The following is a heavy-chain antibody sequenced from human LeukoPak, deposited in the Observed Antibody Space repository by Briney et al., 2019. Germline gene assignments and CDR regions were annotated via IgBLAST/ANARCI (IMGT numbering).Heavy chain of an antibody. J-gene: IGHJ4*02. Sequence: PGGSLRLSCAASGFTFSSSWMYWVRQAPGKGLVWVSRINSDESITTYADSVKGRFTISRDNAKNTLYLQMNSLRAEDTAVYYCAREMATTYFDYWGQGTLVTVSS. V-gene: IGHV3-74*01. D-gene: IGHD5-24*01. CDR2: INSDESIT. CDR1: GFTFSSSW. CDR3: AREMATTYFDY.